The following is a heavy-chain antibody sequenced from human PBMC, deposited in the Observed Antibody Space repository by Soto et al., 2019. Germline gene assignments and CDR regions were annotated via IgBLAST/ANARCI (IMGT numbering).Heavy chain of an antibody. CDR1: GGSINYNSYY. Sequence: SETLSLTCSVSGGSINYNSYYWGWIRQPPGKGLEWVGGIFYTGTTYSSPSLKDRVTISVDTSKNSFSLTLSCVTAADTAVYFCARLVVVAPVANAWGQGTLVTVSS. CDR2: IFYTGTT. J-gene: IGHJ5*02. D-gene: IGHD2-2*01. CDR3: ARLVVVAPVANA. V-gene: IGHV4-39*02.